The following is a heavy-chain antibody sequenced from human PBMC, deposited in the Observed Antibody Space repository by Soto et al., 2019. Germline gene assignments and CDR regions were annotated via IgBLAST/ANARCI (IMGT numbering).Heavy chain of an antibody. CDR1: GFTVSSNY. CDR2: FDSGGNT. V-gene: IGHV3-66*01. CDR3: ARDRWASV. Sequence: GGSLRLSCAASGFTVSSNYMNWVRQAPGKGLEWVSVFDSGGNTYYADTVKGRFTISRDESKNTLYLQMNSLRADDTAVYYCARDRWASVWGKGTTVTVSS. J-gene: IGHJ6*04. D-gene: IGHD1-26*01.